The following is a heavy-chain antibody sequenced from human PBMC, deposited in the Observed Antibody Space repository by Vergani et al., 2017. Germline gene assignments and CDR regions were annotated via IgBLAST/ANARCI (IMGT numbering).Heavy chain of an antibody. CDR3: ARAGDYIEAFDY. Sequence: QVQLQESGPGLVKPSETLSLTCPVSGGSISSDYWRWIRQPPGKGLEWIGYIYYSGSTNYNPSLKSRVTISVDTSKNQFSLKLTSVTAAHTAVYYCARAGDYIEAFDYWGQGTLVTVSS. J-gene: IGHJ4*02. CDR2: IYYSGST. CDR1: GGSISSDY. D-gene: IGHD4-11*01. V-gene: IGHV4-59*01.